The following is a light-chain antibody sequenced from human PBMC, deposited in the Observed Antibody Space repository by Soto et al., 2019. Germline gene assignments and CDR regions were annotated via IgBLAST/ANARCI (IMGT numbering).Light chain of an antibody. CDR3: ISYTSSSPYV. V-gene: IGLV2-14*03. Sequence: QSVLTQPASVSGSPGQSITISCTGTSSDVGGYNYVSWYQHHPGKAPKLIIFDVSNRPSGISNRFSGSKSGNTASLTISGLQADDEADYYCISYTSSSPYVFGTGTNATVL. J-gene: IGLJ1*01. CDR2: DVS. CDR1: SSDVGGYNY.